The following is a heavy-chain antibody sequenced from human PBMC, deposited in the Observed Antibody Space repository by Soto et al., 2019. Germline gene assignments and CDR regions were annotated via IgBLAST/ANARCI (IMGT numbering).Heavy chain of an antibody. V-gene: IGHV2-5*02. CDR3: AHMDYGFYGMDV. CDR2: ISWDDDK. Sequence: QITLKESGPTLVKPTQTLTLTCTFSGFSLSTSGVGVGWIRQPPGKALEWLAVISWDDDKRYSPSLKRRRTISRDTSKNQVVLTMSDMDPVDTATYYCAHMDYGFYGMDVWGQGTTVTVSS. D-gene: IGHD3-10*01. CDR1: GFSLSTSGVG. J-gene: IGHJ6*02.